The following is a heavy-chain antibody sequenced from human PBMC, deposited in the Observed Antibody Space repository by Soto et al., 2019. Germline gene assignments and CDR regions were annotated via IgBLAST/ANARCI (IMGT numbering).Heavy chain of an antibody. CDR1: GFTFSSYA. CDR3: AKTKPFYGDYEEYFQH. Sequence: GGSLRLSCAASGFTFSSYAMSWVRQAPGKGLEWVSAISGSGGSTYYADSVKGRFTISRDNSKNTLYLQMNSLRAEDTAVYYCAKTKPFYGDYEEYFQHWGQGTLVTVSS. J-gene: IGHJ1*01. D-gene: IGHD4-17*01. CDR2: ISGSGGST. V-gene: IGHV3-23*01.